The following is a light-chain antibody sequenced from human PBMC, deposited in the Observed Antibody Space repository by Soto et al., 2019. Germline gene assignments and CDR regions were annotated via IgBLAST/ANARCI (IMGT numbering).Light chain of an antibody. V-gene: IGKV3D-20*01. CDR2: DAC. J-gene: IGKJ1*01. Sequence: EIVSTQSPGTLALSPGERASLSCGASQTVGSTYVAWYQQKPGLAPRLPIYDACSRATAIPDRFSGSGSGTDFTLTISRLEPEDFAVYYCQHYGSSRWTFGQGTKVEL. CDR1: QTVGSTY. CDR3: QHYGSSRWT.